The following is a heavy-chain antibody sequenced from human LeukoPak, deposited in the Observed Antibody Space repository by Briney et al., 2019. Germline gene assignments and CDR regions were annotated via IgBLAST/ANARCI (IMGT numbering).Heavy chain of an antibody. J-gene: IGHJ4*02. CDR3: ARDNYGGNYPDY. Sequence: ASVKVSCKASGYTFTSYDINWVRQATGQGLEWMGWINPNSGGTNYAQKFQGRVTMTRDTSISTACMELSRLRSDDTAVYYCARDNYGGNYPDYWGQGTLVTVSS. CDR2: INPNSGGT. CDR1: GYTFTSYD. D-gene: IGHD4-23*01. V-gene: IGHV1-2*02.